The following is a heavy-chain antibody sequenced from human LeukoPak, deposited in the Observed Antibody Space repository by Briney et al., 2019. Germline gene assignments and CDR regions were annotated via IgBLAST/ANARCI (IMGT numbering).Heavy chain of an antibody. Sequence: PGGSLRLSCAASGFTVSDNYMSWVRQAPGKGLEWVSVIYSGGSTYYADSVKGRFTISRDTSKNTLYLQMNSLRAEDTAVYYCARILDSAWGELGYWGQGTLVTVSS. CDR1: GFTVSDNY. CDR3: ARILDSAWGELGY. CDR2: IYSGGST. D-gene: IGHD6-19*01. J-gene: IGHJ4*02. V-gene: IGHV3-66*01.